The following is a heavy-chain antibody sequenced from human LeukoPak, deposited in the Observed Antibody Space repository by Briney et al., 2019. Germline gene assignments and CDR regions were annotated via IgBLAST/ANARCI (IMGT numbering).Heavy chain of an antibody. CDR2: IKQDGSEI. CDR1: GFIFNSYW. CDR3: ARDMTGALEH. V-gene: IGHV3-7*01. Sequence: GSLRLSCAASGFIFNSYWMAWVRQAPGKGLEWVANIKQDGSEINYVDSVKGRFTISRDNAKNSLYLQMSSLTAEDTAVYYCARDMTGALEHWGQGTLVSVSS. D-gene: IGHD3-9*01. J-gene: IGHJ4*02.